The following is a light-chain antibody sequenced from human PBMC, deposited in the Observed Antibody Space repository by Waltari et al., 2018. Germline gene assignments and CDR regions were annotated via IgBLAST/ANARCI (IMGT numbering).Light chain of an antibody. V-gene: IGLV2-23*02. CDR2: EVN. CDR1: SSDFGHYNL. CDR3: CSYAGSIPVV. Sequence: QSALTQPASVSGSPGQSITISCTGTSSDFGHYNLVSWYQQHPGKAPKLMIYEVNKLSSGVSNRFSGFRSGNTASLTISGLQAEDEADYYCCSYAGSIPVVFGGGTKLTVL. J-gene: IGLJ3*02.